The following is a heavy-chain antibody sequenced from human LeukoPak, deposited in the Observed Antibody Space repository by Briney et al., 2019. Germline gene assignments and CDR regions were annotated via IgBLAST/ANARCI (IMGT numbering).Heavy chain of an antibody. J-gene: IGHJ3*02. CDR2: ISYDGSNK. D-gene: IGHD6-19*01. CDR1: GFTFSSYA. Sequence: GRSLRLSCAASGFTFSSYAMHWVRQAPGKGLEWVSVISYDGSNKYYADSVKGRFTISRDNSKNTLYLQMNSLRAEDTAVYYCAREGGSGWNHDAFDIWGQGTMVTVSS. CDR3: AREGGSGWNHDAFDI. V-gene: IGHV3-30*01.